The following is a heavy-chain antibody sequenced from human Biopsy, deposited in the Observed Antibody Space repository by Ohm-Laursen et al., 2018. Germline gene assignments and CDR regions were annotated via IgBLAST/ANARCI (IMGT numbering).Heavy chain of an antibody. CDR2: IYPGGST. CDR1: GGDMNNYY. D-gene: IGHD3-22*01. V-gene: IGHV4-4*07. J-gene: IGHJ3*01. CDR3: ASVVLGPTNDAFDL. Sequence: SDTLSLTCNVSGGDMNNYYWSWIRQPAGKGMEWIGRIYPGGSTNYNPSLRSRVTMSVDTSTKQLSLRLRSVTAADTAMYYCASVVLGPTNDAFDLWRPGTIVVFSS.